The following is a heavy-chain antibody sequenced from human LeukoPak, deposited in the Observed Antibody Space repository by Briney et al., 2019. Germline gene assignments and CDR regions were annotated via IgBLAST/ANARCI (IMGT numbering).Heavy chain of an antibody. CDR2: ISGSGGST. V-gene: IGHV3-23*01. J-gene: IGHJ4*02. CDR1: GFTFSSYA. CDR3: AKRSTMIVVVSFEDY. D-gene: IGHD3-22*01. Sequence: TGGSLRLSCAASGFTFSSYAMSWVRQAPGKGLEWVSAISGSGGSTYYADSVKGRFTISRDNSKNTLYLQMNSLRAEDTAVYYCAKRSTMIVVVSFEDYWGQGTLVTVSS.